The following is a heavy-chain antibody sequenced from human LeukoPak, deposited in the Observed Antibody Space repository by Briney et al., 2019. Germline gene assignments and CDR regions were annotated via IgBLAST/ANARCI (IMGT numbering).Heavy chain of an antibody. Sequence: ASVKVSCKASGYTFTSYGISWVRQAPGQGLEWMGWISAYNGNTNYAQRLQGRVTMTTDTSTSTAYMELRSLRSDDTAVYYCARDPFAQKNVVGDSGYDADYWGQGTLVTVSS. CDR1: GYTFTSYG. CDR3: ARDPFAQKNVVGDSGYDADY. CDR2: ISAYNGNT. J-gene: IGHJ4*02. D-gene: IGHD5-12*01. V-gene: IGHV1-18*01.